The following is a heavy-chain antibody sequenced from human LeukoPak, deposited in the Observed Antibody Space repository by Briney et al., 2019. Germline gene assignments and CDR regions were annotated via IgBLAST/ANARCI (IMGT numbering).Heavy chain of an antibody. CDR2: INPNSGGT. J-gene: IGHJ4*02. Sequence: GASVKVSCKASGYTFTGYYMHWVRQAPGQGLEWMGWINPNSGGTNYAQKFQGRVTMTRDTSISTAYMELSRLRSDDTAVYYCARDLRDSSGYSPDYWGQGTLVTVSS. CDR3: ARDLRDSSGYSPDY. D-gene: IGHD3-22*01. CDR1: GYTFTGYY. V-gene: IGHV1-2*02.